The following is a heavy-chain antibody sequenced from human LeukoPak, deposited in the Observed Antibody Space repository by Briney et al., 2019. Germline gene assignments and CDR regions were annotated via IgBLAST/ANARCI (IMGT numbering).Heavy chain of an antibody. CDR1: GFTFSNYA. D-gene: IGHD1-26*01. Sequence: GGSLRLSCAASGFTFSNYAMHWVRQAPGRGLEWVAAISYDGNNKYYADSVKGRFTISRDNSKNTLYLQMNSLRAEDTAVYYCATSYSGSSGAFDIWGQGTMVTVSS. V-gene: IGHV3-30*14. CDR3: ATSYSGSSGAFDI. CDR2: ISYDGNNK. J-gene: IGHJ3*02.